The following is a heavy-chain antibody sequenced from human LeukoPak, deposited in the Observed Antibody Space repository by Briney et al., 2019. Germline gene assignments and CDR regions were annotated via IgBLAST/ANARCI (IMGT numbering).Heavy chain of an antibody. CDR2: INPSGGST. CDR3: ARWTRTTGLDY. J-gene: IGHJ4*02. Sequence: ASVKVYCKASGYSFSPYYMHWERQAPGQGLEWMGLINPSGGSTTYAQKFRDRVTMTRDTSTTTVYMELSSLKSEDTAVYYCARWTRTTGLDYWGQGTLVTVSS. V-gene: IGHV1-46*01. D-gene: IGHD1-1*01. CDR1: GYSFSPYY.